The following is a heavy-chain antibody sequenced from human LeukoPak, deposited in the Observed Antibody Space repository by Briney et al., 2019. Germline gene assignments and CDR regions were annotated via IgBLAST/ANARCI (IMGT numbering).Heavy chain of an antibody. J-gene: IGHJ6*02. CDR1: GGSFGGYY. CDR3: ARGREKDYYYGMDV. Sequence: PSETLSLTCAVYGGSFGGYYWSWIRQPPGKGLEWIREINHSGSTNYNPSLKSRVTISVDTSKSQFSLKLSSVTAADTAVYYCARGREKDYYYGMDVWGQGTTVTVSS. V-gene: IGHV4-34*01. CDR2: INHSGST.